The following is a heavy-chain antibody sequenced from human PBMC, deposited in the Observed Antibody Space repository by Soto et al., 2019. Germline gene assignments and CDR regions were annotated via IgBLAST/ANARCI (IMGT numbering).Heavy chain of an antibody. J-gene: IGHJ5*02. Sequence: ASVKVSCKASGYTFTSYAMHWVRQAPGQRLERMGWINAGNGNTKYSQKFQGRVTITRDTSASTAYMELSSLRSEDTAVYYCARDRGVEGVTIFGVVIPSLDWFDPWGQGTLVTVSS. CDR2: INAGNGNT. V-gene: IGHV1-3*01. CDR3: ARDRGVEGVTIFGVVIPSLDWFDP. D-gene: IGHD3-3*01. CDR1: GYTFTSYA.